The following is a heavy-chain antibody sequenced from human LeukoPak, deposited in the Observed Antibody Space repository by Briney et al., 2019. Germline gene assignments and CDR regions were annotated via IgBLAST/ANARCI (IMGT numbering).Heavy chain of an antibody. V-gene: IGHV1-69*06. CDR3: ARDPGKDYGDYYFDY. CDR2: IIPIFGTA. D-gene: IGHD4-17*01. CDR1: GGTFSSCA. J-gene: IGHJ4*02. Sequence: SVKVSCKASGGTFSSCAISWVRQAPGQGLEWVGGIIPIFGTANYAQKFQGRVTITADKSTSTAYMELSSLRSEDTAVYYCARDPGKDYGDYYFDYWGQGTLVTVSS.